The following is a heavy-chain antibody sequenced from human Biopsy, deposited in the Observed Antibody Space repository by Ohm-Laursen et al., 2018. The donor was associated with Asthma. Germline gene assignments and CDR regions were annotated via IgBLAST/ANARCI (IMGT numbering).Heavy chain of an antibody. J-gene: IGHJ3*02. CDR2: ISKDASTQ. CDR1: GFTFMTYG. Sequence: SLRLSCSAFGFTFMTYGMHWVRQVPGKGLEWVGVISKDASTQDYADSVKGRFTMARDNSKNTLDLQMNSLREEDTAVYYCVRDGTDDAFDIWGQGTAVSVSS. V-gene: IGHV3-30*06. CDR3: VRDGTDDAFDI. D-gene: IGHD1-1*01.